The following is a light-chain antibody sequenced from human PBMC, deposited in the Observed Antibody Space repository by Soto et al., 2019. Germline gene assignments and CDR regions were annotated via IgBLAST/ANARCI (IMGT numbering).Light chain of an antibody. CDR1: QSVSSSY. V-gene: IGKV3-20*01. CDR2: GAS. CDR3: QQYNNWASIT. Sequence: SGVTPASGPLAFSPGERATLSLRANQSVSSSYLAWYQQKPGQAPRLLIYGASSRATGIPDRFSGSGSGTDFTLTISRLEPEDFAVYYCQQYNNWASITFGQGTRLEIK. J-gene: IGKJ5*01.